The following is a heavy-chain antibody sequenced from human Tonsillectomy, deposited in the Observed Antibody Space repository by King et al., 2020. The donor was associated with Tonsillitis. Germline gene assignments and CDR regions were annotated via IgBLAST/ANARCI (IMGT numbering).Heavy chain of an antibody. D-gene: IGHD3-16*01. J-gene: IGHJ4*02. V-gene: IGHV3-66*01. CDR2: IYSGGST. CDR3: ARIYD. Sequence: VQLVESGGGVVQPGGSLRLSCAASGITVCSNYMSWVRQAPGKGLEWVSLIYSGGSTQYADSVKGRFIISRDSSKNTVYLQMNSLRAEDTAVYFCARIYDWGQGTLVTVSS. CDR1: GITVCSNY.